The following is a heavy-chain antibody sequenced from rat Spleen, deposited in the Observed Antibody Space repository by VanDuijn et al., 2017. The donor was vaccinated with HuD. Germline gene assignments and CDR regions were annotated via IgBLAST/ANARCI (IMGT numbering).Heavy chain of an antibody. Sequence: EVQLVESGGGLVQPGRSLKLSCAASGFTFSNYDMAWVRQAPTKGLEWVASISPSGGNTYYRDSVKGRFTVSRDNAQSTLYLQMDSLRSEDTATYYCARHTYGSYGWFAYWGQGTLVTVSS. CDR2: ISPSGGNT. V-gene: IGHV5-25*01. CDR1: GFTFSNYD. D-gene: IGHD1-3*01. J-gene: IGHJ3*01. CDR3: ARHTYGSYGWFAY.